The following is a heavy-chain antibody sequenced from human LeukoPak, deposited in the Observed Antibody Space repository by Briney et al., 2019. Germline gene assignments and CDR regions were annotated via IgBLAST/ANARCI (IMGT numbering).Heavy chain of an antibody. V-gene: IGHV3-7*01. CDR2: IKQDGSEK. Sequence: GGSLRLSCAASGFTFSSYWMSWVRQAPGKGLEWVANIKQDGSEKYYVDSVKGRFTISRDNAKNSLYLQMNSLRAEDTAVYYCARDLVFWSGYQYYFDYWGQGTLVTVSS. J-gene: IGHJ4*02. CDR3: ARDLVFWSGYQYYFDY. CDR1: GFTFSSYW. D-gene: IGHD3-3*01.